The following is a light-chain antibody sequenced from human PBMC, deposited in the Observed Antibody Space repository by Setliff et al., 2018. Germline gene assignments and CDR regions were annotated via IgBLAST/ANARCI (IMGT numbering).Light chain of an antibody. V-gene: IGLV2-23*02. CDR2: EVT. CDR3: CSYGCNRSYVYVL. J-gene: IGLJ3*02. Sequence: QSALTQPASVSGSPGQSITISCTGSSSDIGTYNLVSWYQQHPGKAPQLLIYEVTRRPSGVSNRFSASKSGNTASLTISGLQAEDEADYFCCSYGCNRSYVYVLFGGGTKVTVL. CDR1: SSDIGTYNL.